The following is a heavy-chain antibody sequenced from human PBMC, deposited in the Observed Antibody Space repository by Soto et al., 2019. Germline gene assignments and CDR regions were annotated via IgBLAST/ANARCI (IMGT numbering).Heavy chain of an antibody. J-gene: IGHJ6*02. V-gene: IGHV3-30*18. CDR3: ANALPTNYYYYGMDV. CDR2: ISYDGSNK. CDR1: GFTFSSYG. Sequence: GGSLRLSCAASGFTFSSYGMHWVRQAPGKGLEWVAVISYDGSNKYYADSVKGRFTISRDNSKNTPYLQMNSLRAEDTAVYYCANALPTNYYYYGMDVWGQGTTVTVSS. D-gene: IGHD2-2*01.